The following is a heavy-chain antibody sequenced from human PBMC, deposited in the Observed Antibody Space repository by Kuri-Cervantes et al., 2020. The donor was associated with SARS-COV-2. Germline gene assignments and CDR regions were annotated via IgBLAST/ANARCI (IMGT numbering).Heavy chain of an antibody. CDR3: AREVVVPAAVIDY. CDR1: GYTFTSYD. Sequence: ASVKVSCKASGYTFTSYDINWVRQATGQGLEWMGWISAYNGNTNYAQKLQGRVTMTTDTSTSTAYMELRSLRAEDTAVYYCAREVVVPAAVIDYWGQGTLVTVSS. CDR2: ISAYNGNT. V-gene: IGHV1-18*01. D-gene: IGHD2-2*01. J-gene: IGHJ4*02.